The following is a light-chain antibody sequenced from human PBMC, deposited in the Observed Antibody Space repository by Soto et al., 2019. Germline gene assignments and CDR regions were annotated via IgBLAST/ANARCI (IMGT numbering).Light chain of an antibody. CDR2: DAS. CDR1: QSVSSY. CDR3: QQRSR. V-gene: IGKV3-11*01. Sequence: EIVLTQSPATLSLSPGERATLSCRASQSVSSYLAWYQQKPGQAPRLLIYDASNRATGIPARFSGSGSGTDFTVTSSSLEPEDFVVYYCQQRSRFGGGTKVEIK. J-gene: IGKJ4*01.